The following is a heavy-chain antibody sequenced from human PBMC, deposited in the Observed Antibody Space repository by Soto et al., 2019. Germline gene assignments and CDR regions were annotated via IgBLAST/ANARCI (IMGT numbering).Heavy chain of an antibody. Sequence: SETLSLTCAVYGGSFSGYYWSWIRQPPGKGLEWIGEINHSGSTNYNPSLKSRVTISVDTSKNQFSLKLSSVTAADTAVYYCARGIIDYYGSGSYYSWFDPWGQGTLVTVSS. D-gene: IGHD3-10*01. J-gene: IGHJ5*02. CDR3: ARGIIDYYGSGSYYSWFDP. CDR2: INHSGST. V-gene: IGHV4-34*01. CDR1: GGSFSGYY.